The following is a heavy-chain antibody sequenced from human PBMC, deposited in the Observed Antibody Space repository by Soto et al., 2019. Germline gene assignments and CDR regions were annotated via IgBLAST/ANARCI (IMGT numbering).Heavy chain of an antibody. J-gene: IGHJ6*02. CDR3: ARDRGYDFWSGYQSNYYYYGMDV. V-gene: IGHV4-4*02. CDR1: GGSISSSNW. D-gene: IGHD3-3*01. CDR2: IYHSGST. Sequence: SETLSLTCAVSGGSISSSNWWSWVRQPPGKGLEWIGEIYHSGSTNYNPSLKSRVTISVDKSKNQFSLKLSSVTAADTAVYYCARDRGYDFWSGYQSNYYYYGMDVWGQGTAVTVSS.